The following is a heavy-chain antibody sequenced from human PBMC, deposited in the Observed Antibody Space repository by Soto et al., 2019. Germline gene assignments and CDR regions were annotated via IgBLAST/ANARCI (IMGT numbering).Heavy chain of an antibody. CDR2: IYPSRMP. D-gene: IGHD2-2*01. V-gene: IGHV4-30-2*01. Sequence: QLQLQESGPGLVKPSQTLSLTCTVSGGSISNTAYSWSWIRQPPGKGLEWIGYIYPSRMPFYNPSLRSRVTISIDRSNDQFSLNLKSVTAADTAVYYCARERGCYGLFDSWGQGTLVTVSS. J-gene: IGHJ4*02. CDR3: ARERGCYGLFDS. CDR1: GGSISNTAYS.